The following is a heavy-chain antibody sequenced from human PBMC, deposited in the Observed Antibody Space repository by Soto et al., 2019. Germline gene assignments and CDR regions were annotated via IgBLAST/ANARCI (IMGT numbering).Heavy chain of an antibody. CDR1: GFTFSSYA. J-gene: IGHJ5*02. Sequence: PGGSLRLSFTASGFTFSSYAMSWVRQAPGKGLEWVSVISGSDGSTYYADSVKGRFTISKDNSKNTLYLEMNTVRADDTAIYYCAKKAGLVSLYAPQFDPGGQGTLVTVSS. V-gene: IGHV3-23*01. D-gene: IGHD3-16*01. CDR3: AKKAGLVSLYAPQFDP. CDR2: ISGSDGST.